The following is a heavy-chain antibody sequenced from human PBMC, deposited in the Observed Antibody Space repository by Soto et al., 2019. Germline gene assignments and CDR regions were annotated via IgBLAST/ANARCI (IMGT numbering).Heavy chain of an antibody. CDR2: IIPIFGTA. D-gene: IGHD3-22*01. Sequence: ASVKVSCKASGGTFSSYAISWVRQAPGQGLEWMGGIIPIFGTANYAQKFQGRVTITADESTSTAYMELSSLRSEDTAVYYCARDQHYYDSSGYYPAIWGQGXLVTVYS. CDR3: ARDQHYYDSSGYYPAI. J-gene: IGHJ4*02. V-gene: IGHV1-69*13. CDR1: GGTFSSYA.